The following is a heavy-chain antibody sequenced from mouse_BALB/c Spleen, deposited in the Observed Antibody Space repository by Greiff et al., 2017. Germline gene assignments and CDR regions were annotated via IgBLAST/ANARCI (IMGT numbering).Heavy chain of an antibody. CDR1: GFTFSNYW. CDR3: TRPYYYGTDWYFDV. J-gene: IGHJ1*01. D-gene: IGHD1-1*01. Sequence: EVKVEESGGGLVQPGGSMKLSCVASGFTFSNYWMNWVRQSPEKGLEWVAEIRLKSNNYATHYAESVKGRFTISRDDSKSSVYLQMNNLRAEDTGIYYCTRPYYYGTDWYFDVWGAGTTVTVSS. V-gene: IGHV6-6*02. CDR2: IRLKSNNYAT.